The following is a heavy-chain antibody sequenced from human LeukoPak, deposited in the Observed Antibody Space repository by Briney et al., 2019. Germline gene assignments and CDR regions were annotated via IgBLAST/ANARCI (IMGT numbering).Heavy chain of an antibody. Sequence: PGGSLRLSCAASGFTFDDYAMHWVRQAPGEGLEWVSLISGDGGSTYYADSVKGRFTISRDNSKNSLYLQMNSLRTEDTALYYCAKERGSSGFLVYWGQGTLVTVSS. CDR2: ISGDGGST. CDR3: AKERGSSGFLVY. J-gene: IGHJ4*02. CDR1: GFTFDDYA. V-gene: IGHV3-43*02. D-gene: IGHD6-25*01.